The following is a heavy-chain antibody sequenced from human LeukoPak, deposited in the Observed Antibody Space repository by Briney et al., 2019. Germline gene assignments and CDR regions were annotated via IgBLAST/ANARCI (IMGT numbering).Heavy chain of an antibody. V-gene: IGHV3-23*01. CDR1: GFTFNTYT. D-gene: IGHD6-13*01. CDR3: AKGLHSSSWYSDS. J-gene: IGHJ4*02. Sequence: GGSLRLSCAASGFTFNTYTMNWVRLVPGKGLEWVSLITSNGVSTYYADSVKGRFTISRDNSKNTLYLQMNSLRAEDTAVYYCAKGLHSSSWYSDSWGQGTLVTVSP. CDR2: ITSNGVST.